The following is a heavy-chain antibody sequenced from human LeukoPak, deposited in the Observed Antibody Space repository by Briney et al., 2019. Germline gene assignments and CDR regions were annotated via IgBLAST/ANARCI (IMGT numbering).Heavy chain of an antibody. Sequence: GGSLRLSCAASGFTFSSYSMNWVRQAPGKGLEWVSSISSSSSTIYYADSVKGRFTISRDNAKNSLYLQMNSLRAEDTAVYYCARRADIVVVPAAHRDYYYYYYMDVWGKGTTVTVSS. CDR2: ISSSSSTI. V-gene: IGHV3-48*01. CDR3: ARRADIVVVPAAHRDYYYYYYMDV. J-gene: IGHJ6*03. D-gene: IGHD2-2*01. CDR1: GFTFSSYS.